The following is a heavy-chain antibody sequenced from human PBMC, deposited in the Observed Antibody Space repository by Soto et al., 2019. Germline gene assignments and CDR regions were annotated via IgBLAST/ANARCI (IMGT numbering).Heavy chain of an antibody. CDR3: ARHGSH. V-gene: IGHV4-39*01. J-gene: IGHJ4*02. Sequence: PSETLSLTCNVSGVSISDTSYYWGWIRQPPGKGLEWIGTIYFSGTTFYNPSLKSRLTISVDTSKNQFSLRLSPVTAADTAVYYCARHGSHWGQGTLVTVSS. CDR1: GVSISDTSYY. CDR2: IYFSGTT.